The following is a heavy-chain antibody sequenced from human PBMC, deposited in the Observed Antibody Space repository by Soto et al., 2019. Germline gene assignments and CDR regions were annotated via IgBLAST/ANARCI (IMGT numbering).Heavy chain of an antibody. CDR1: GFTFDDYA. CDR3: ARGGPDGFCSGGRCYFDS. V-gene: IGHV3-9*01. D-gene: IGHD2-15*01. J-gene: IGHJ4*02. CDR2: ISWNSNIV. Sequence: EVHLVESGGGLVQPGRSLRLSCAASGFTFDDYAMYWVRRVPGKGLEWVSSISWNSNIVGYVDSVKGRFTISRDNAKNSLYLQINSLRTEDTALYYCARGGPDGFCSGGRCYFDSWGQGTLVTVSS.